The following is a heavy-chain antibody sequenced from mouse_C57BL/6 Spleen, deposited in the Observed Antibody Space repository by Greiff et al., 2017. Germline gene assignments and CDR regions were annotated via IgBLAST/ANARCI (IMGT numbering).Heavy chain of an antibody. CDR2: FYPGSGSI. J-gene: IGHJ1*03. CDR3: ARNGEERGITTVVARGYFDV. Sequence: VQLQESGAELVKPGASVKLSCTASGYTFTEYTIHWVKQRSGQGLEWIGWFYPGSGSIKYNEKFKDKATLTADKSSSTVYMELSRLTSEDSAVYFCARNGEERGITTVVARGYFDVWGTGTTVTVSS. CDR1: GYTFTEYT. V-gene: IGHV1-62-2*01. D-gene: IGHD1-1*01.